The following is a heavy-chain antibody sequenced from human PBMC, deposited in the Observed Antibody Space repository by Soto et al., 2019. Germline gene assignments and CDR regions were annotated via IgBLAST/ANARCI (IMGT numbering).Heavy chain of an antibody. CDR1: GYSFTSYW. J-gene: IGHJ6*04. CDR2: IYPGDSDT. D-gene: IGHD6-6*01. Sequence: PGESLKISCKGSGYSFTSYWIGWVRQMPGKGLEWMGIIYPGDSDTRYSPSFQGQVTISADKSISTAYLQWSSLKASDTAMYYCARLPGSSPRGGYYYYSGMDVWGKGTTVTVSS. CDR3: ARLPGSSPRGGYYYYSGMDV. V-gene: IGHV5-51*01.